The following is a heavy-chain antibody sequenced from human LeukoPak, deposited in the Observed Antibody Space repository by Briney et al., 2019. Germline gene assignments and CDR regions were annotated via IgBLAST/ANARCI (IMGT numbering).Heavy chain of an antibody. J-gene: IGHJ4*02. CDR1: GLTFSRYS. CDR2: ISSSSSTI. Sequence: GGSLRRSCAASGLTFSRYSMNWVRQAPGKGLEWVSYISSSSSTIYYADSVKGRFAISRDNAKNSLYLQMNSLRDEDTAVYYCARAAASYDILTGYQTSYYFDYWGQGTLVTVSS. CDR3: ARAAASYDILTGYQTSYYFDY. D-gene: IGHD3-9*01. V-gene: IGHV3-48*02.